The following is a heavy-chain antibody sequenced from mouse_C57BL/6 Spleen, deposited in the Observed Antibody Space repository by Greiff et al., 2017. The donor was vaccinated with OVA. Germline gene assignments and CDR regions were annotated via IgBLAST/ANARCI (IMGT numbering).Heavy chain of an antibody. V-gene: IGHV2-9-1*01. CDR2: IWTGGGT. J-gene: IGHJ1*03. CDR3: ARIDYGSSYLYWYFDV. D-gene: IGHD1-1*01. CDR1: GFSLTSYA. Sequence: VQLVESGPGLVAPSQSLSITCTVSGFSLTSYAISWVRQPPGKGLEWLGVIWTGGGTNYNSALKSRLSISKDNSKSQVFLKMNSLQTDDTARYYCARIDYGSSYLYWYFDVWGTGTTVTVSS.